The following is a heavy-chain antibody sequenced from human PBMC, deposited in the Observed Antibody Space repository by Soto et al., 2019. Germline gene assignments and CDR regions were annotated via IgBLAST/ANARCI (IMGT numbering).Heavy chain of an antibody. Sequence: LRLSCAASGFTFSSYAMSWVRQAPGKGLEWVSAISGSGGSTYYADSVKGRFTISRDNSKNTLYLQMNSLRAEDTAVYYCAKAGRHYYDSSGYNYWGQGTLVTVSS. CDR1: GFTFSSYA. V-gene: IGHV3-23*01. CDR2: ISGSGGST. J-gene: IGHJ4*02. D-gene: IGHD3-22*01. CDR3: AKAGRHYYDSSGYNY.